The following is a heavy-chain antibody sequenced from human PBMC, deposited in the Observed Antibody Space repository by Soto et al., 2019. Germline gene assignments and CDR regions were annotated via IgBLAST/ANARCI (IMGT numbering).Heavy chain of an antibody. CDR1: GITISNYP. Sequence: EVQLLESGGGLVQPGGSLRLSCAASGITISNYPMSWVRQAPGKGLDWVSGISGSGDRTYYADSAKGRFTISKDISRNSLSLQLESLGVKDTAVYFCVKDDGGYPSTAPHWGQGTLVTVSS. CDR3: VKDDGGYPSTAPH. D-gene: IGHD3-22*01. V-gene: IGHV3-23*01. CDR2: ISGSGDRT. J-gene: IGHJ4*02.